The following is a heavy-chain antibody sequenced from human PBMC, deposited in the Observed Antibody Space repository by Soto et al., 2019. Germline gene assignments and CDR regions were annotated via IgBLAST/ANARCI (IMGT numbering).Heavy chain of an antibody. CDR1: GYSFSTDW. D-gene: IGHD6-13*01. CDR2: IYPGDSDT. V-gene: IGHV5-51*01. J-gene: IGHJ4*02. Sequence: GESLRISCNASGYSFSTDWIAWVRQMPGKGLEWMGVIYPGDSDTRYSPSLQGQVTMSVDKSIHTAYLHWSSLRTSDSAMYYCARSRAAAGTTFDLWGQGTLVTVYS. CDR3: ARSRAAAGTTFDL.